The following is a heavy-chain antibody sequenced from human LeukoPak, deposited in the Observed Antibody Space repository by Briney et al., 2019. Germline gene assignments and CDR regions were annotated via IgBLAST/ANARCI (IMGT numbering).Heavy chain of an antibody. Sequence: GGSLRLSCAASGFTFSSYAMSWVRQAPGKGLEWVSAISGSGGSTYYADSVKGRFTISRDNSKNTLYLQMNSLRAEDTAVYYCASYKRMTGYYNVDNWGQGILVTVSS. CDR1: GFTFSSYA. V-gene: IGHV3-23*01. CDR2: ISGSGGST. CDR3: ASYKRMTGYYNVDN. J-gene: IGHJ4*02. D-gene: IGHD3-9*01.